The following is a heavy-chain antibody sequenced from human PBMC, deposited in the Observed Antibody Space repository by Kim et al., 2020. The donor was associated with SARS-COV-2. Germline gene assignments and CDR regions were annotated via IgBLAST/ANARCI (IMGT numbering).Heavy chain of an antibody. V-gene: IGHV4-59*08. CDR2: IYYTGTT. D-gene: IGHD6-19*01. J-gene: IGHJ2*01. CDR3: ARHVCTSSACWYFDL. Sequence: SETLSLTCTVSGGSISGYYWSWIRQPPGKGLEWIGYIYYTGTTKYNPSLKSRVTISVDTSKKQLSLKLSSVTAADTAVYYCARHVCTSSACWYFDLWGRGTLVTASS. CDR1: GGSISGYY.